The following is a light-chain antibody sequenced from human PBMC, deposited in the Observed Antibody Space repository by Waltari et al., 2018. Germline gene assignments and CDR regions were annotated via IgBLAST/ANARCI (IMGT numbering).Light chain of an antibody. J-gene: IGKJ5*01. V-gene: IGKV3-11*01. CDR3: QQRSKWPPSIT. CDR2: DAS. CDR1: QSVISY. Sequence: EIVLTQSPATLSLSPGERATLSCRASQSVISYLAWYQQKPGPAPRLLIYDASNRATGIPARFSGSGSGTDFTLSISSLEPEDFAVYYCQQRSKWPPSITFGQGTRLEIK.